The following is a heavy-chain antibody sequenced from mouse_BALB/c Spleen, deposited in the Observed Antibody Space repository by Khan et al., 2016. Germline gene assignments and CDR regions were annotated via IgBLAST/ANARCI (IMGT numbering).Heavy chain of an antibody. V-gene: IGHV6-6*01. CDR1: GFTFSDAC. D-gene: IGHD2-3*01. Sequence: DVQLEESGGGLVQPGGSMKLSCSASGFTFSDACMDWVRQSPEKGLEWVAEIRSKANNHATYYAVSVKGRITISRDDSKRSLCLQMNDLRVEDTGIYYCTAMIDYWGQGTALTVSS. J-gene: IGHJ2*01. CDR2: IRSKANNHAT. CDR3: TAMIDY.